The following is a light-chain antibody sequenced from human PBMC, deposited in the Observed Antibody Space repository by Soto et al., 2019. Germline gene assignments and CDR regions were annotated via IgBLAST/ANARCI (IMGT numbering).Light chain of an antibody. Sequence: DILMTQSPASLSASEGDRVTITCRASQGISNYLAWYQQKPGKVPKLLIHAASTLQPGVPSRFSGSGSGTDFTLTISTLKPEDVATHYCQKYRGTFGQGTKLAIK. V-gene: IGKV1-27*01. J-gene: IGKJ1*01. CDR2: AAS. CDR3: QKYRGT. CDR1: QGISNY.